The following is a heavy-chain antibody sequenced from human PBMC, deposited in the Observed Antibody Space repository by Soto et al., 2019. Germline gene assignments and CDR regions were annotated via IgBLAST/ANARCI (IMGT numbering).Heavy chain of an antibody. CDR1: GYSFTSYW. D-gene: IGHD5-18*01. CDR2: IDPSDSYT. V-gene: IGHV5-10-1*01. CDR3: ARQTLVDTAMVKKSYYYGMDV. Sequence: GESLKISCKGSGYSFTSYWISWVRQMPGKGLEWMGRIDPSDSYTNYSPSFQGHVTISADKSISTAYLQWSSLKASDTAMYYCARQTLVDTAMVKKSYYYGMDVWGQGTTVTVSS. J-gene: IGHJ6*02.